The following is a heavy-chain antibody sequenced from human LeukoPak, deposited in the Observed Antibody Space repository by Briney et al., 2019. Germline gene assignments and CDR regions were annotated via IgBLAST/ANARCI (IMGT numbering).Heavy chain of an antibody. Sequence: ASVKVSCKASGGTFSSYATSWVRQAPGQGLEWMGGIIPIFGTANYAQKFQGRVTITADESTSTAYMELSSLRSEDTAVYYCASRTAKYCSGGSCGFDYWGQGTLVTVSS. CDR3: ASRTAKYCSGGSCGFDY. D-gene: IGHD2-15*01. CDR2: IIPIFGTA. J-gene: IGHJ4*02. CDR1: GGTFSSYA. V-gene: IGHV1-69*13.